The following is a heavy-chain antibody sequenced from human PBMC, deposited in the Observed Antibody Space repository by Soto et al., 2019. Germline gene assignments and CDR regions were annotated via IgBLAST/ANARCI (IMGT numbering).Heavy chain of an antibody. J-gene: IGHJ4*02. CDR1: GGSFSGYY. V-gene: IGHV4-34*01. D-gene: IGHD3-9*01. CDR2: INHSGST. CDR3: ARLFEDYDILTGYYKPSLGAFDY. Sequence: SETLSLTCAVYGGSFSGYYWSWIRQPPGKGLEWIGEINHSGSTNYNPSLKSRVTISVDTSKNQFSLKLSSVTAADTAVYYCARLFEDYDILTGYYKPSLGAFDYWGQGTLVTVSS.